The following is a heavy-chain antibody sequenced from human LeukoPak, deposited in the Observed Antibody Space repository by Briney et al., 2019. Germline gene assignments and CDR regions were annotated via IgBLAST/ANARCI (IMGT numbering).Heavy chain of an antibody. CDR3: ARATMQYQPTP. J-gene: IGHJ5*02. D-gene: IGHD2-2*01. CDR2: MNPNSGNT. V-gene: IGHV1-8*01. CDR1: GYTFTSYD. Sequence: ASVKVSFKASGYTFTSYDINWVRQATRQGLEWMGWMNPNSGNTGYAQKFQGRVTVTRNTSISTAYMELSSLRSEDTAVYYCARATMQYQPTPWGQGTLVTVSS.